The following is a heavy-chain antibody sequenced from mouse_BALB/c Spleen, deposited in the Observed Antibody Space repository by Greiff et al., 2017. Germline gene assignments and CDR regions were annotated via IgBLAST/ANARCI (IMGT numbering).Heavy chain of an antibody. J-gene: IGHJ1*01. D-gene: IGHD1-1*01. V-gene: IGHV3-2*02. CDR1: GYSITSDYA. CDR3: ARRNYGSSPYWYFDV. Sequence: EVKVEESGPGLVKPSQSLSLTCTVTGYSITSDYAWNWIRQFPGNKLEWMGYISYSGSTSYNPSLKSRISITRDTSKNQFFLQLNSVTTEDTATYYCARRNYGSSPYWYFDVWGAGTTVTVSS. CDR2: ISYSGST.